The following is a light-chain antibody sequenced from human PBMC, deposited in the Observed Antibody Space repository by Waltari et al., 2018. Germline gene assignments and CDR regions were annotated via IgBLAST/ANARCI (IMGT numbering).Light chain of an antibody. CDR2: AAS. V-gene: IGKV1-9*01. CDR3: QQLNSYPLT. CDR1: QDINNY. Sequence: QWTQSPSLLAASVGDRVTITCRASQDINNYLAWYQQKPGKAPNLLIYAASTLQSGVPSRFSGSGSGTEFTLTISSLQPEDFATYYCQQLNSYPLTFGGGAKVEIK. J-gene: IGKJ4*01.